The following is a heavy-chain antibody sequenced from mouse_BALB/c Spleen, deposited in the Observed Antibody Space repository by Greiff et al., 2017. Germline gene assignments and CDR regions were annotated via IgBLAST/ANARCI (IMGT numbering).Heavy chain of an antibody. CDR1: GFTFTDYY. D-gene: IGHD2-3*01. J-gene: IGHJ3*01. Sequence: EVKLQESGGGLVQPGGSLRLSCATSGFTFTDYYMSWVRQPPGKALEWLGFIRNKANGYTKEYSASVKGRFTISRDNAQSILYLQMNTLRAEDSATYYCSRDGGYCPRYLFAYWGQGTLVTVSA. CDR2: IRNKANGYTK. V-gene: IGHV7-3*02. CDR3: SRDGGYCPRYLFAY.